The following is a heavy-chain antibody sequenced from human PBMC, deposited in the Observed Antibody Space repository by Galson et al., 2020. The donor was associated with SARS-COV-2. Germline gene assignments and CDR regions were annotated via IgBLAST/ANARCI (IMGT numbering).Heavy chain of an antibody. D-gene: IGHD6-6*01. CDR3: ARGGIAARPYYYYYMDV. J-gene: IGHJ6*03. V-gene: IGHV1-2*04. CDR2: INPNSGGT. Sequence: GESLKISCKASGYTFTGYYMHWVRQAPGQGLEWMGWINPNSGGTNYAQKFQGWVTMTRDTSISTAYMELSRLRSDDTAVYYCARGGIAARPYYYYYMDVWGKGTTVTVSS. CDR1: GYTFTGYY.